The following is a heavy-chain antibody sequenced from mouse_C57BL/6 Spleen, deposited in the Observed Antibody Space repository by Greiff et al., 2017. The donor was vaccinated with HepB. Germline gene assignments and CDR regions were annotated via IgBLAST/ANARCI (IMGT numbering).Heavy chain of an antibody. V-gene: IGHV1-80*01. J-gene: IGHJ3*01. D-gene: IGHD2-3*01. CDR1: GYAFSSYW. Sequence: VQLQQSGAELVKPGASVKISCKASGYAFSSYWMNWVKQRPGKGLEWIGQIYPGDGDTNYYGKFKGKATLTADKSSSTAYVQLSSLTSEDSAVYFCARYPYDGYYTPWFAYWGQGTLVTVSA. CDR2: IYPGDGDT. CDR3: ARYPYDGYYTPWFAY.